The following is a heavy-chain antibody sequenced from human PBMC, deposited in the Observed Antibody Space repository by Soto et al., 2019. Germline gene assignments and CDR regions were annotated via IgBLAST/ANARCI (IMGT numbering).Heavy chain of an antibody. CDR2: ISAYSGHT. V-gene: IGHV1-18*01. Sequence: AASVKVSCKTSGYTLTSYGISWVRQAPGQGPEWMGWISAYSGHTNYAQKFQGRLTMTTDTSTRIAYMELRSLRSDDTALYYCARDNSGDFWSGYSHYYFDYWGQGTLVTVSS. CDR3: ARDNSGDFWSGYSHYYFDY. CDR1: GYTLTSYG. D-gene: IGHD3-3*01. J-gene: IGHJ4*02.